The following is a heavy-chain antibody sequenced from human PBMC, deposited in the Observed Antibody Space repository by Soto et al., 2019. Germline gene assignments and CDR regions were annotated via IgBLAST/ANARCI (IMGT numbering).Heavy chain of an antibody. CDR1: GFTFSSYA. D-gene: IGHD3-22*01. Sequence: EVQLLESGGGLVQPGGSLRLSCAASGFTFSSYAMSWVRQAPGKGLEWVSAISGSGGSTYYADSVKGRFTISRDNSKNTLYLQMNSLRAEDTAVYYCAKESGITMIPDGDAFDIWGQGTMVTVSS. J-gene: IGHJ3*02. CDR2: ISGSGGST. V-gene: IGHV3-23*01. CDR3: AKESGITMIPDGDAFDI.